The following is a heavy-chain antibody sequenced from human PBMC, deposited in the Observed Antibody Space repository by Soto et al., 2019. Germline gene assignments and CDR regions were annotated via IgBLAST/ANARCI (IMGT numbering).Heavy chain of an antibody. J-gene: IGHJ3*02. V-gene: IGHV3-49*03. D-gene: IGHD6-6*01. CDR3: TREVEEYSSSWAFDI. Sequence: GGSLRLSCTASGFTFGDYAMSWFRQAPGKGLEWVGFIRSKAYGGTTEYAASVKGRFTISRDDSKSIAYLQMNSLKTEDTAVYYCTREVEEYSSSWAFDIWGQGTMVTVSS. CDR1: GFTFGDYA. CDR2: IRSKAYGGTT.